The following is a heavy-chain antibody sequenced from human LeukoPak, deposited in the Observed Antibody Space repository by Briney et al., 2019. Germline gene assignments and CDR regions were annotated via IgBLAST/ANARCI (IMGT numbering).Heavy chain of an antibody. CDR1: GFAFSDSW. CDR3: ARGHYGMDV. CDR2: INQDESDK. Sequence: PGGSLRLSCAASGFAFSDSWMTWVRQAPGKGLEWVANINQDESDKYYADSVKGRFTISRDNAKNSLYVQMNSLRVGDTAVYYCARGHYGMDVWGQGTTVTVSS. J-gene: IGHJ6*02. V-gene: IGHV3-7*01.